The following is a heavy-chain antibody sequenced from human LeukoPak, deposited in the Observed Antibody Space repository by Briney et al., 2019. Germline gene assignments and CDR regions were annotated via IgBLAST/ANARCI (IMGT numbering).Heavy chain of an antibody. D-gene: IGHD3-3*01. CDR2: IYISGST. CDR3: ARGSYDFWSGYYTAVDY. CDR1: AGSISIGSYY. J-gene: IGHJ4*02. V-gene: IGHV4-61*02. Sequence: PSHTLSLTCTLSAGSISIGSYYWSWIRQPAGKGLEWIGRIYISGSTNYNPSLKSRVTISVDTSKNQFSLKLSSVTAADTAVYYCARGSYDFWSGYYTAVDYWGQGTLVTVSS.